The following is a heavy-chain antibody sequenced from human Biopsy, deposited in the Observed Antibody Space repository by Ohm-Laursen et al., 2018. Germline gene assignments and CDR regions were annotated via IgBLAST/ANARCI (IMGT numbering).Heavy chain of an antibody. D-gene: IGHD3-9*01. CDR3: ATKLTGYFHH. CDR1: GGTFSNYG. Sequence: SSVKVSCKAPGGTFSNYGVNWVRQAPGQGLEWLGGNIPILGTGDYARKFQDRVTVAADTSTSTATMELRSLRSDDTAVYYCATKLTGYFHHWGQGTLVIVSS. CDR2: NIPILGTG. J-gene: IGHJ1*01. V-gene: IGHV1-69*06.